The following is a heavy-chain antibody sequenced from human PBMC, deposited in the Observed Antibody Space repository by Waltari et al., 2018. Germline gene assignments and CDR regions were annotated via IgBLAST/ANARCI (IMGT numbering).Heavy chain of an antibody. J-gene: IGHJ6*02. CDR2: IKQDASEK. D-gene: IGHD3-16*01. CDR1: VFTFSSDL. V-gene: IGHV3-7*04. Sequence: EEQLVESGGGLVQPGGSLRLSCAASVFTFSSDLMSWVRQAPGKGLEWVANIKQDASEKHYVDSLKGRITVSRDNAKNSLYLDMDSLRAEDTAVYYCARGRLWGFDLWGQGTTVTVSS. CDR3: ARGRLWGFDL.